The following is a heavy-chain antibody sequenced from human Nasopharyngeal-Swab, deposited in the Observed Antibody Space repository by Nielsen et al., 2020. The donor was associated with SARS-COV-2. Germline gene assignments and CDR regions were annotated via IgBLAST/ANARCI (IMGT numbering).Heavy chain of an antibody. CDR1: GGSISSSSYY. D-gene: IGHD2-8*02. J-gene: IGHJ2*01. V-gene: IGHV4-39*07. CDR3: ARVILTGLGGYFDL. Sequence: SETLSLTCTVSGGSISSSSYYWGRIRQPPGKGLEWIGSIYYSGSTYYNPSLKSRVTISVDTSKNQFSLKLSSVTAADTAVYYCARVILTGLGGYFDLWGRGTLVTVSS. CDR2: IYYSGST.